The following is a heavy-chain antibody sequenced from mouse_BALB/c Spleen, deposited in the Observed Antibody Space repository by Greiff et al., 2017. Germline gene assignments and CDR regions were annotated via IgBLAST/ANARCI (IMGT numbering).Heavy chain of an antibody. V-gene: IGHV3-8*02. CDR2: ISYSGST. Sequence: EVKLVESGPSLVKPSQTLSLTCSVTGDSITSGYWNWIRKFPGNKLEYMGYISYSGSTYYNPSLKSRISITRDTSKNQYYLQLNSVTTEDTATYYCARSPLYDYGYAMDYWGQGTSVTVSS. D-gene: IGHD2-4*01. CDR3: ARSPLYDYGYAMDY. J-gene: IGHJ4*01. CDR1: GDSITSGY.